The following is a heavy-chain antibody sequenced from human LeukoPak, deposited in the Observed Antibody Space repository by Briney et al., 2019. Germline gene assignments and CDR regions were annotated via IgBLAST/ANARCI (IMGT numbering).Heavy chain of an antibody. D-gene: IGHD2-15*01. CDR2: ISGYNGKT. J-gene: IGHJ4*02. Sequence: ASVKVSCKASGYIFTNYGISWVRQAPGQGLEWMGWISGYNGKTHYAQKLQGRVTMTTDTSTSTAYMELRSLRSDDTAVYYCARWSPLYYFDYWGQGTLVTVSS. CDR1: GYIFTNYG. V-gene: IGHV1-18*01. CDR3: ARWSPLYYFDY.